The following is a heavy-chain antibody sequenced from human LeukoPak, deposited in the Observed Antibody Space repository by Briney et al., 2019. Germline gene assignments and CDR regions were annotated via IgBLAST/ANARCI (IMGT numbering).Heavy chain of an antibody. D-gene: IGHD3-3*01. J-gene: IGHJ4*02. Sequence: PSETLPLTCAVSGGSISSSSYYWGWIRQPPGKGLEWIGSIYHSGSTYYNPSLKSRVTISVDTSKNQFSLKLSSVTAADTAVYYCAREQILRFLEWSPDPHFDYWGQGTLVTVSS. CDR1: GGSISSSSYY. V-gene: IGHV4-39*07. CDR3: AREQILRFLEWSPDPHFDY. CDR2: IYHSGST.